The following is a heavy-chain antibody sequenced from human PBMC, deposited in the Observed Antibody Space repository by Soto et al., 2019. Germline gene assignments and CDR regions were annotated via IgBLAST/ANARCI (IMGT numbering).Heavy chain of an antibody. CDR1: GFTLSSYW. CDR2: INIDGSST. D-gene: IGHD5-12*01. J-gene: IGHJ4*02. V-gene: IGHV3-74*01. CDR3: ARSRDGYNYVGDC. Sequence: EVQLVESGGGLVQPGGSLRLSCAASGFTLSSYWMHWVRQAPGKGLVWVSRINIDGSSTSYAESVKGRFTISRYNAKNTLYLQVTSHRAKDTPVSYCARSRDGYNYVGDCWGQRPLVTVSS.